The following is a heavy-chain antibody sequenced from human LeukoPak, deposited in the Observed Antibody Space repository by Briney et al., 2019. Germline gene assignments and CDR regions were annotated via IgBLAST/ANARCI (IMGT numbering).Heavy chain of an antibody. CDR3: ARVLSLPYYYDSSGYTDAFDI. J-gene: IGHJ3*02. Sequence: KAGGSLRLSCAASGFTFSSYSMNWVRQAPGKGLEWVSSISSSSSYISYADSVKGRFTISRDNAKNSLYLQMNSLRAEDTAVYYCARVLSLPYYYDSSGYTDAFDIWGQGTMVTVSS. CDR1: GFTFSSYS. V-gene: IGHV3-21*01. CDR2: ISSSSSYI. D-gene: IGHD3-22*01.